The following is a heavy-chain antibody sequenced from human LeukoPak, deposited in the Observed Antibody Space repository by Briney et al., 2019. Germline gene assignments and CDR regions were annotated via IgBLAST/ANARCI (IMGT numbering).Heavy chain of an antibody. V-gene: IGHV1-3*01. CDR2: INAGNGNT. D-gene: IGHD4-17*01. J-gene: IGHJ5*02. CDR3: ARNYGAAVWNWFDP. CDR1: GGTFSSYA. Sequence: ASVKVSCKASGGTFSSYAISWVRQAPGQRLEWMGWINAGNGNTKYSQKFQGRVTITRDTSASTAYMELSSLRSEDTAVYYCARNYGAAVWNWFDPWGQGPLVTVSS.